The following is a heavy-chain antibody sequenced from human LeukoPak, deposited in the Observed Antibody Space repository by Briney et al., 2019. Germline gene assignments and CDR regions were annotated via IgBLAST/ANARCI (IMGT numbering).Heavy chain of an antibody. CDR3: ARDLTSGSLFDY. V-gene: IGHV3-30-3*01. CDR1: GFTFSSYA. Sequence: GGSLRLSCAASGFTFSSYAMHWVRRAPGKGLEWVAVISYDGSNKYYADSVKGRFTISRDNSKNTLYLQMNSLRAEDTAVYYCARDLTSGSLFDYWGQGTLVTVSS. CDR2: ISYDGSNK. D-gene: IGHD1-26*01. J-gene: IGHJ4*02.